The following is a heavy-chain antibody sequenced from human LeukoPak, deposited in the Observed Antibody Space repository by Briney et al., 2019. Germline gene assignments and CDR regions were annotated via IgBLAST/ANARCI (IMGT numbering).Heavy chain of an antibody. CDR2: IGNTGRTI. J-gene: IGHJ4*02. D-gene: IGHD1-14*01. CDR3: VRGDRYFFDY. V-gene: IGHV3-48*04. CDR1: GFSFSDSW. Sequence: GGSLRLSCVASGFSFSDSWMNWVRQAPGRGLEWVSYIGNTGRTIYYVDSVKGRFTVSRDNAKNSLYLQMNSLRAEDTAIYYCVRGDRYFFDYWGQGTLVTVSS.